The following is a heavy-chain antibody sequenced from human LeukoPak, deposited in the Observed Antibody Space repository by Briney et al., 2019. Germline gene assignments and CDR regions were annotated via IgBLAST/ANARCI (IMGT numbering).Heavy chain of an antibody. V-gene: IGHV3-21*01. CDR1: GFTFSSYS. D-gene: IGHD6-19*01. CDR2: ISSSSSYI. Sequence: GRSLRLSCAASGFTFSSYSKNWVRQAPAKGLEWVSSISSSSSYIYYADSVKGRFTISRDDAKNSLYLQMNSLRAEDTAVYYCARVTVAGSGYYYGMDVWGQGTTVTVSS. CDR3: ARVTVAGSGYYYGMDV. J-gene: IGHJ6*02.